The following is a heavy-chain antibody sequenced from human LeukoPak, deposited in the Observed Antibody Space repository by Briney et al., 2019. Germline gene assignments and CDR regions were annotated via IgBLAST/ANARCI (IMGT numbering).Heavy chain of an antibody. J-gene: IGHJ6*03. CDR2: INPNSGGT. CDR3: ARDRGVGITMIVVDYYMDV. CDR1: GYTFTGHY. Sequence: ASVKVSCKASGYTFTGHYMHWVRQAPGQGLEWMGWINPNSGGTNYAQKFQGRVTMTRDTSISTAYMELSRLRSDDTAVYYCARDRGVGITMIVVDYYMDVWGEGTTVTVSS. V-gene: IGHV1-2*02. D-gene: IGHD3-22*01.